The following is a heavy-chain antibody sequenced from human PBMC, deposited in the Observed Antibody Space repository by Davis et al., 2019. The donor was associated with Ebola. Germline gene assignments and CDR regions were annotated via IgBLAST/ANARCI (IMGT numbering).Heavy chain of an antibody. CDR2: IIPILGPG. CDR3: AREGGYSSGWPYFDN. D-gene: IGHD6-19*01. J-gene: IGHJ4*02. V-gene: IGHV1-69*06. CDR1: GGTFSSYA. Sequence: KISCKASGGTFSSYAISWVRQAPGQGLEWMGGIIPILGPGNYGQKFQGRVTITADKSTSTAYMELSSLRYEDTAVYYCAREGGYSSGWPYFDNWGQGTLVTVSS.